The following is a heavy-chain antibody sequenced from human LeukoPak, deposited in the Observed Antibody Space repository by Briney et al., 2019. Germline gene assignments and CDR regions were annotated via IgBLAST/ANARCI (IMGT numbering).Heavy chain of an antibody. CDR2: IGSSGGTI. V-gene: IGHV3-48*03. CDR1: GLTSGGYG. CDR3: ARGSFWALDY. D-gene: IGHD7-27*01. J-gene: IGHJ4*02. Sequence: LRPSRGTSGLTSGGYGMSGDRQTPGKGKKWDSYIGSSGGTIYYADSVKGRFTISRDNAKNSLYLQMNSLRAEDTDVYYCARGSFWALDYWGQGTLVTVSS.